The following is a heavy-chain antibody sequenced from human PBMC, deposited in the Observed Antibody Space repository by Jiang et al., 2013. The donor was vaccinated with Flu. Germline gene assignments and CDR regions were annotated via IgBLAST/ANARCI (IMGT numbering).Heavy chain of an antibody. CDR1: GGSISSSNW. J-gene: IGHJ6*02. Sequence: GSGLVKPSGTLSLTCAVSGGSISSSNWWSWVRQPPGKGLEWIGEIYHSGSTNYNPSLKSRVTISVDKSKNQFSLKLSSVTAADTAVYYCARSNYYDFWSGYYRYYGMDVWGQGTTVTVSS. D-gene: IGHD3-3*01. V-gene: IGHV4-4*02. CDR3: ARSNYYDFWSGYYRYYGMDV. CDR2: IYHSGST.